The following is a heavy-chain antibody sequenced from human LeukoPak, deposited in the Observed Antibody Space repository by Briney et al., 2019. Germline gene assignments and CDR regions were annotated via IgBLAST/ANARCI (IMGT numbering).Heavy chain of an antibody. D-gene: IGHD5-12*01. CDR1: GGSISTYS. Sequence: ASETLSLTCTVSGGSISTYSWNWIRQPPGKGLEWIGYISYSGSTDYNPSLKSRVTISVDTSKNQFSLNLSSVTAADTAVYYCARGGGYSGYDFGYWGQGTLVTVSS. CDR3: ARGGGYSGYDFGY. J-gene: IGHJ4*02. CDR2: ISYSGST. V-gene: IGHV4-59*01.